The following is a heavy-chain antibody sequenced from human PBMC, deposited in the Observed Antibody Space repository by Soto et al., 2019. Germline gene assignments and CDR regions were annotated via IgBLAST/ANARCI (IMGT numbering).Heavy chain of an antibody. J-gene: IGHJ4*02. D-gene: IGHD6-19*01. CDR1: GFTFSSYG. CDR3: AQDLERQQWLVRGGD. V-gene: IGHV3-30*18. Sequence: QVQLVESGGGVVQPGRSLRLSCAASGFTFSSYGMHWVRQAPGKGLEWVAVISYDGSNKYYADSVKGRFTISRDNSKNTLYLQMNRLRAEDTAVYYCAQDLERQQWLVRGGDWGQGTLVTVSS. CDR2: ISYDGSNK.